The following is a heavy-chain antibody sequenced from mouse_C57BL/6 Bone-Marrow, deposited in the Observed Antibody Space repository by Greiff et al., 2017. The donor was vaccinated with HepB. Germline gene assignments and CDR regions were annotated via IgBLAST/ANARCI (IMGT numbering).Heavy chain of an antibody. V-gene: IGHV3-6*01. CDR2: ISYDGSN. D-gene: IGHD2-3*01. CDR1: GYSITSGYY. J-gene: IGHJ2*01. CDR3: ARDFYDGYYDFDY. Sequence: EVKLQESGPGLVKPSQSLSLTCSVTGYSITSGYYWNWIRQFPGNKLEWMGYISYDGSNNYNPSLKNRISITRDTSKNQFFLKLNSVTTEDTATYYCARDFYDGYYDFDYWGQGTTLTVSS.